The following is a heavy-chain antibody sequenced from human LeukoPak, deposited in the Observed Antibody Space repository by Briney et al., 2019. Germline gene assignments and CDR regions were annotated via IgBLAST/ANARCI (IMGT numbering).Heavy chain of an antibody. J-gene: IGHJ4*02. CDR1: GSISSYY. V-gene: IGHV4-59*08. Sequence: SETLSLTCIVSGSISSYYWTWIRQPPGKGLEWIGHSYFTGNPNYNPSLKSRVTISVDPPKNQFSLKLASVTAADTAVYYCAGLRSTVAWASFDYWGQGILVTVSS. CDR2: SYFTGNP. D-gene: IGHD4-23*01. CDR3: AGLRSTVAWASFDY.